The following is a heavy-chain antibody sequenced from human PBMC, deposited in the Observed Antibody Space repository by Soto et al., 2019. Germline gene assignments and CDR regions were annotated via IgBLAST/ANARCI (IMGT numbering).Heavy chain of an antibody. J-gene: IGHJ6*02. V-gene: IGHV1-2*04. CDR3: ARDLHTTQRWRYYGMDV. D-gene: IGHD1-26*01. CDR2: INPNSGGT. CDR1: GYTFTGYY. Sequence: ASVKVSCKASGYTFTGYYMHWVRQAPGQGLEWMGWINPNSGGTNYAQKFQGWVTMTRDTSIRPAYMELSRLRSDDTAVYYCARDLHTTQRWRYYGMDVWGQGTTVTVSS.